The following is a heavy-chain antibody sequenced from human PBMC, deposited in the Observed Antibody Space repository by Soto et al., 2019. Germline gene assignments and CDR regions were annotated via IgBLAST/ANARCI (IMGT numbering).Heavy chain of an antibody. CDR1: GGSISSYY. Sequence: SETLSLTCTVSGGSISSYYWSWIRQPPGKGLEWIGYIYYSGSTNYNPSLKSRVTISVDTSKNQFSLKLSSVTAADTAVYYCARSQYSYAMYYFDYWGRGTLVTVSS. CDR2: IYYSGST. D-gene: IGHD5-18*01. CDR3: ARSQYSYAMYYFDY. V-gene: IGHV4-59*01. J-gene: IGHJ4*02.